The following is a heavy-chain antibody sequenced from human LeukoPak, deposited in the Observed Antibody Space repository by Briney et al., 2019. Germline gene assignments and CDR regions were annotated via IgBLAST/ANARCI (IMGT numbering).Heavy chain of an antibody. Sequence: SETLSLTGTVPVAPIGSSGTYGGWSRNPPGRGLEGIGGIYYSGSTYYNPSLMSRVTISVDTSKNQFSLNLSSVTAADTAVYYCARPRNSGYDYLSSFSYWGQGTLVTVSS. CDR3: ARPRNSGYDYLSSFSY. V-gene: IGHV4-39*01. CDR2: IYYSGST. D-gene: IGHD5-12*01. CDR1: VAPIGSSGTY. J-gene: IGHJ4*02.